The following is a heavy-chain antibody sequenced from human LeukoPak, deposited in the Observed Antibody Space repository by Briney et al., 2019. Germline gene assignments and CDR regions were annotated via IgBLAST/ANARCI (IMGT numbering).Heavy chain of an antibody. CDR2: IYPGDSDT. J-gene: IGHJ3*02. V-gene: IGHV5-51*01. Sequence: GESLKISCKGSGYSFTGYWIGWVRQMPGKGLEWMGIIYPGDSDTRYSPSFQGQVTISADKSISTAYLQWSSLKASDTAMYYCARSVVVPAAMPDLDAFDIWGQGTMVTVSS. CDR3: ARSVVVPAAMPDLDAFDI. D-gene: IGHD2-2*01. CDR1: GYSFTGYW.